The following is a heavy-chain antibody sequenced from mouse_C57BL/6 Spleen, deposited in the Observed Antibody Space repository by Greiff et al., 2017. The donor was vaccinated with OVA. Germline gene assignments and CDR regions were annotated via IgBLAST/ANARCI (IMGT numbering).Heavy chain of an antibody. CDR2: INPNNGGT. Sequence: VQLKESGPELVKPGASVKMSCKASGYTFTDYNMHWVKQSHGKSLEWIGYINPNNGGTSYNQKFKGKATLTVNKSSSTAYMELRSLTSEDSAVYYCARMRIYYYGSSYFDYWGQGTTLTVSS. V-gene: IGHV1-22*01. J-gene: IGHJ2*01. CDR1: GYTFTDYN. D-gene: IGHD1-1*01. CDR3: ARMRIYYYGSSYFDY.